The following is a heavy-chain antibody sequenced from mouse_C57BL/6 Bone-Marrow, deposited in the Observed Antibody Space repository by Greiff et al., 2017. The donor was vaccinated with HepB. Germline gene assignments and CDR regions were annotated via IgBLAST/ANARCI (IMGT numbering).Heavy chain of an antibody. CDR1: GFTFSDYG. Sequence: EVKLMESGGGLVQPGGSLKLSCAASGFTFSDYGMAWVRQAPRKGPEWVAFISNLAYSIYYADTVTGRFTISRENAKNTLYLEMSSLRSEDTAMYYCARHGSSHFDVWGTGTTVTVSS. J-gene: IGHJ1*03. CDR3: ARHGSSHFDV. D-gene: IGHD1-1*01. V-gene: IGHV5-15*01. CDR2: ISNLAYSI.